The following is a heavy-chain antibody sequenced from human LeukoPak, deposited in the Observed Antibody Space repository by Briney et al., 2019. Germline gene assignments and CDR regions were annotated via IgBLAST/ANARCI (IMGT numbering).Heavy chain of an antibody. J-gene: IGHJ4*02. V-gene: IGHV1-69*02. CDR1: GGTFSSYT. Sequence: SVKVACKASGGTFSSYTISWVRQAPGQGLEWMGRIIPILGIANYAQKFQGRVTITADKSTSTAYMELSSLRSEDTAVYYCASYYYDSSGFFDYWGQGTLVTVSS. CDR2: IIPILGIA. CDR3: ASYYYDSSGFFDY. D-gene: IGHD3-22*01.